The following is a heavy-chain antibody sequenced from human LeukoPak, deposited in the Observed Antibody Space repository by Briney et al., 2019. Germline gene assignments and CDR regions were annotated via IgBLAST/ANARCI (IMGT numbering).Heavy chain of an antibody. Sequence: VASVTVSCKASGYTFTGYYMHWVRQAPGQGLEWMGWINPNSGGTNYAQKFQGRVTMTRDTSISTAYMELSRLRSDDTAVYYCARDRDSSSWYVHDGTLYYMDVWGKGTTVTVSS. CDR1: GYTFTGYY. V-gene: IGHV1-2*02. CDR2: INPNSGGT. D-gene: IGHD6-13*01. J-gene: IGHJ6*03. CDR3: ARDRDSSSWYVHDGTLYYMDV.